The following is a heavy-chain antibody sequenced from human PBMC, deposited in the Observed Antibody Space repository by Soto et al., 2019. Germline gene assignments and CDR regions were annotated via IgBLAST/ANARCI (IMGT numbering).Heavy chain of an antibody. D-gene: IGHD2-2*03. CDR2: IYHGGST. J-gene: IGHJ6*02. CDR1: GTSISSSYW. Sequence: SETLSLTCAVSGTSISSSYWWSWVRQPPGKGLEWVGEIYHGGSTNYNPSLKSRVTISVDKSKNHFSLKVSSVTAADTAVYYCARVDIVLVPAAVRRDYYYYGMDVWGQGTTVTVSS. V-gene: IGHV4-4*02. CDR3: ARVDIVLVPAAVRRDYYYYGMDV.